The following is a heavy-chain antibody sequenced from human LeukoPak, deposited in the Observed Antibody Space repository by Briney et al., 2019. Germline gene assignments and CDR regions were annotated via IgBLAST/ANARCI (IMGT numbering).Heavy chain of an antibody. Sequence: ASVKVSCKASGYTFTSYDINWVRQATGQGLEWMGWMNPNSGNTGYAQKFQGRVTMTRNTSISTAYMELSNLRAEDTAVYYCAKAWPSPRPSGVWDAFDIWGQGTMVTVSS. CDR2: MNPNSGNT. J-gene: IGHJ3*02. V-gene: IGHV1-8*01. CDR3: AKAWPSPRPSGVWDAFDI. D-gene: IGHD1-26*01. CDR1: GYTFTSYD.